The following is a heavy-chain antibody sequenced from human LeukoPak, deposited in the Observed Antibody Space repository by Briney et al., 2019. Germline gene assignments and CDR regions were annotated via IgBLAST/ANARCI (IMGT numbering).Heavy chain of an antibody. CDR1: GYSISSGYF. CDR2: IYYSGST. J-gene: IGHJ3*02. D-gene: IGHD4-17*01. Sequence: SETLSLTCTVSGYSISSGYFWGWIRQPPGKGLEWIGYIYYSGSTNYNPSLKSRVTISVDTSKNQFSLKLSSVTAADTAVYYCARGGDYVEDAFDIWGQGTMVTVSS. CDR3: ARGGDYVEDAFDI. V-gene: IGHV4-61*01.